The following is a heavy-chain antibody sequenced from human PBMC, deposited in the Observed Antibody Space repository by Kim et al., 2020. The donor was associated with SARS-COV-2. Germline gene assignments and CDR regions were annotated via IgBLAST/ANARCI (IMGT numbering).Heavy chain of an antibody. J-gene: IGHJ4*02. Sequence: SETLSLTCTVSGGSISSSSYYWGWIRQPPGKGLEWIGSIYYSGSTYYNPSLKSRVTISVDTSKNQFSLKLSSVTAADTAVYYCARHRREWRRTLPYYFDYWGQGTLVTVSS. V-gene: IGHV4-39*01. CDR3: ARHRREWRRTLPYYFDY. CDR1: GGSISSSSYY. CDR2: IYYSGST. D-gene: IGHD5-12*01.